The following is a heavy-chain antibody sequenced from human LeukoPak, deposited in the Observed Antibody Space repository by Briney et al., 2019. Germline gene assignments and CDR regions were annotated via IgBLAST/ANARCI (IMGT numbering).Heavy chain of an antibody. Sequence: SETLSLTCTLSGGSLNDYFWDWIRQAPGKGLEWIGNIYYRGDTNYNPSLKGRLTVSLDTSKNHFSLKLTSATAADTAVYYCARGRLFYYMDVWGEGTTVTVSS. J-gene: IGHJ6*03. V-gene: IGHV4-59*01. CDR3: ARGRLFYYMDV. D-gene: IGHD2/OR15-2a*01. CDR2: IYYRGDT. CDR1: GGSLNDYF.